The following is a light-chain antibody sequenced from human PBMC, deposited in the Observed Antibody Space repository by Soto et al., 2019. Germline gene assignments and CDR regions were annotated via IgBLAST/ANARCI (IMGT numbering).Light chain of an antibody. J-gene: IGKJ1*01. CDR2: AAS. Sequence: DIQMTQSPSTLSASVGDRVTITCRASQNLNNWLAWYQQKPGTAPKLLIYAASILEGGVPSRFGGSASGTDFTLTISSLQPDDFATYYCQQYNRYPWTFGHGTKVEIK. CDR3: QQYNRYPWT. V-gene: IGKV1-5*03. CDR1: QNLNNW.